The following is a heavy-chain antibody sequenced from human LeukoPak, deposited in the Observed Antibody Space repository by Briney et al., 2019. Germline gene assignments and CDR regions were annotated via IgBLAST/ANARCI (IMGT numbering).Heavy chain of an antibody. CDR1: GFSLSTSGMR. CDR3: ARITPTGAFDI. V-gene: IGHV2-70*04. Sequence: EAGPALVKPTQTLTLTCTFSGFSLSTSGMRVSWIRQPPGKALEWLARIDWDDDKFYSTSLKTRLTISKDTSKNQVVLTMTNMDPVDTATYYCARITPTGAFDIWGQGTMVTVSS. D-gene: IGHD4-17*01. CDR2: IDWDDDK. J-gene: IGHJ3*02.